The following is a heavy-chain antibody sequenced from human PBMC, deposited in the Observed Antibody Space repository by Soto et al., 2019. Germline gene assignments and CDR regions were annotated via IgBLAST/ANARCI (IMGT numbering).Heavy chain of an antibody. CDR2: FYYSGST. CDR3: ARRLAVTGTLEYYFDY. J-gene: IGHJ4*02. V-gene: IGHV4-39*01. Sequence: PSENLPLLDTVSAGSISCSRYFWGCIRQSSGKWLEWIGNFYYSGSTYYNPSLQSRVTISVDTSKNQFSLRLNSVTASDTAVYYCARRLAVTGTLEYYFDYWGQG. D-gene: IGHD6-19*01. CDR1: AGSISCSRYF.